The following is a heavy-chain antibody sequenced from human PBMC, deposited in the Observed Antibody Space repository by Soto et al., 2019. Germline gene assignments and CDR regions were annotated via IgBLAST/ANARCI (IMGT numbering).Heavy chain of an antibody. Sequence: EEQLVESGGDLVQPGGSLRLSCAASGFTVSNNYMSWVRQAPGKGLEWVSLIYSGGSTYYADSVKGRFTISRDSSKNTLYLQMNSLRAEHTATYYCAAYSHKGYWGQGTLVTVSS. V-gene: IGHV3-66*01. D-gene: IGHD3-16*01. CDR3: AAYSHKGY. CDR2: IYSGGST. CDR1: GFTVSNNY. J-gene: IGHJ4*02.